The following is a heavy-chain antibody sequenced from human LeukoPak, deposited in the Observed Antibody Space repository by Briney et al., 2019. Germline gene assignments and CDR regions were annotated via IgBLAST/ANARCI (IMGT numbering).Heavy chain of an antibody. CDR1: GFTFSSYS. Sequence: PGGSLRLSCAASGFTFSSYSMNWVRQAPGKGLEWVSSISSSSSYIYYADSVKGRFTISRDNAKNSLYLQMNSLRAEDTAVYYCARLRGRRSGSSPGAAFDIWGQGTMVTVSS. V-gene: IGHV3-21*01. CDR2: ISSSSSYI. CDR3: ARLRGRRSGSSPGAAFDI. D-gene: IGHD1-26*01. J-gene: IGHJ3*02.